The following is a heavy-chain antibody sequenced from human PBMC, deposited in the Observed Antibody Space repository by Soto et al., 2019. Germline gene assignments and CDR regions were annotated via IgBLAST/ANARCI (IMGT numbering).Heavy chain of an antibody. CDR2: IYYSGST. CDR3: ARERITMVRGHYYGMDV. J-gene: IGHJ6*02. V-gene: IGHV4-31*03. D-gene: IGHD3-10*01. Sequence: PSETLSLTCTVSGGSISSGGYYWSWIRQHPGKGLEWIGYIYYSGSTHYNPSLKSRVTISVDTSKNQFSLKLSSATAADTAVYYCARERITMVRGHYYGMDVWGQGTTVTVSS. CDR1: GGSISSGGYY.